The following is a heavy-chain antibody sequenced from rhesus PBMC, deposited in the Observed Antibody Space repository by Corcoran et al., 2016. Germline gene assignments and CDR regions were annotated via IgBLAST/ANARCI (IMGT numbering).Heavy chain of an antibody. D-gene: IGHD5-12*01. Sequence: QVQLQESGPGLVKTSETLSLPCAASGGSFSRYWRSWIRQPPGKGLEWIGEVNGNSGSTNYNPSLKSRVTISKDASKNQFSLKLSSVTAADTAVYYCARYTATVRDYWGQGVLVTVSS. J-gene: IGHJ4*01. V-gene: IGHV4-80*01. CDR3: ARYTATVRDY. CDR1: GGSFSRYW. CDR2: VNGNSGST.